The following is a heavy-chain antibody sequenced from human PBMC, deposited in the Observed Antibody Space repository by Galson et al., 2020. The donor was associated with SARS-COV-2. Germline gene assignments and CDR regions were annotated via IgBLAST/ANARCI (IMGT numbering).Heavy chain of an antibody. J-gene: IGHJ4*02. D-gene: IGHD2-15*01. V-gene: IGHV4-38-2*02. CDR1: GYSISSGYY. CDR3: ARQVVAKTYYFDY. CDR2: IHRSGST. Sequence: ASETLSLTCSVSGYSISSGYYWMWIRQSPEKGLEWVANIHRSGSTYYNPSLKSRATISVDTSKNQFSLTLKSMTAADTAVYYGARQVVAKTYYFDYWGQGILVTVSS.